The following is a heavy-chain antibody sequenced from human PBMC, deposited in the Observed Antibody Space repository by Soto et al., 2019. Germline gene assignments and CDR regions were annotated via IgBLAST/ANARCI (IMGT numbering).Heavy chain of an antibody. V-gene: IGHV1-2*04. CDR2: INPNSGDT. D-gene: IGHD4-17*01. J-gene: IGHJ4*02. CDR3: ASGGSTVTREFDY. CDR1: GYTFTGFY. Sequence: QVQLVQSGAEVKKPGASVKVSCKASGYTFTGFYMHWVRQAPGQGLEWMGWINPNSGDTEYAQNFQAWVTMTRDTSISTAYMELNRLKFDDTAVYYCASGGSTVTREFDYWGQGTLVSVSS.